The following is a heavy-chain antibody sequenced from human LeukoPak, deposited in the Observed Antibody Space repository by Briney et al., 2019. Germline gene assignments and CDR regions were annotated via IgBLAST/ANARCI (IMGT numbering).Heavy chain of an antibody. J-gene: IGHJ4*02. CDR1: GYSFTRYF. D-gene: IGHD3-10*01. Sequence: ASVKVSCKASGYSFTRYFIHWVRQAPGQGLEWMGIIIPSDGSTSYAQKFQGRVTMTRDTSTSTVYMELSSLRSEDTAVYYCARGKVVTMVRGVIITYFDYWGQGTLVTASS. CDR2: IIPSDGST. V-gene: IGHV1-46*01. CDR3: ARGKVVTMVRGVIITYFDY.